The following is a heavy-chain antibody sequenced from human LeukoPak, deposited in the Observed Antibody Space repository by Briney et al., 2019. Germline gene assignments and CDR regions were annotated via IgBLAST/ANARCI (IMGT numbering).Heavy chain of an antibody. CDR1: GFTFSSYA. CDR3: AKGSDKKLGYCSGGSCGTFGY. D-gene: IGHD2-15*01. J-gene: IGHJ4*02. Sequence: GGSLRLSCAASGFTFSSYAMHWVRQAPGKGLEWVSTISGSGSITYYADSVKGRFTISRDNSKNTLYVQMNSLRAEDTAVYYCAKGSDKKLGYCSGGSCGTFGYWGQGTLVTVSS. CDR2: ISGSGSIT. V-gene: IGHV3-23*01.